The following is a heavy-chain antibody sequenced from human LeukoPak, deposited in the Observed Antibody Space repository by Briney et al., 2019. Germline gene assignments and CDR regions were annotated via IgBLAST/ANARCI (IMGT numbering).Heavy chain of an antibody. D-gene: IGHD5-24*01. Sequence: SQTLSLTCAISGDRVSADSATWNWIRQSPSRGLEWLGRTYYRSNRSKWSSDYALSAKSRITISPGTSKNEFSLQLNSVTPEDTAVYYCTRANYRAFDIWGQGTMVTVSS. J-gene: IGHJ3*02. CDR1: GDRVSADSAT. CDR2: TYYRSNRSKWSS. CDR3: TRANYRAFDI. V-gene: IGHV6-1*01.